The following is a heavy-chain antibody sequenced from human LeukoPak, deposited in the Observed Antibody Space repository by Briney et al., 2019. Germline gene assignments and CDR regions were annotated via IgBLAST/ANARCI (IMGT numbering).Heavy chain of an antibody. CDR1: GLTFSTSG. D-gene: IGHD1-14*01. V-gene: IGHV3-21*06. J-gene: IGHJ4*02. Sequence: GGSLRLSCTASGLTFSTSGFNWVRQAPGKGLEWVASIGPTGSDRYHADSIKGRFTISRDNANNFLYLQMNSLRAEDTAVYYCATETNGRHYDYWSQGTLLTVSS. CDR2: IGPTGSDR. CDR3: ATETNGRHYDY.